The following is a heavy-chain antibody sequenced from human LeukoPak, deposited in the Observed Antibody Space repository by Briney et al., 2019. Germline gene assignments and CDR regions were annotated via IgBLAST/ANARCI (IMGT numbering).Heavy chain of an antibody. CDR2: INTDGSST. CDR1: GFMFSSYW. D-gene: IGHD1-26*01. V-gene: IGHV3-74*01. Sequence: GGSLGLSCAASGFMFSSYWMHWVRQAPGKGLVWVSRINTDGSSTAHAASVKGRFTISRDNAKNTLHLQMNSLRAEDTSVYYCARERVGSDYYGLDVWGQGTTVTVSS. J-gene: IGHJ6*02. CDR3: ARERVGSDYYGLDV.